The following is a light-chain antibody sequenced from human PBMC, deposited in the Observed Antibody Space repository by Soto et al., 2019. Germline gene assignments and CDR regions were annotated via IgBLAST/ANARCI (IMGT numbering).Light chain of an antibody. Sequence: QSALTQPPSVSGSPGQSVAISCTGTSSDVGSYNRVSWYQQPPGAAPQLMVYEVTNRPSGVPDRFSGSKSGNTASLTISGLQAEDEDDYYCNSYTGSSTYVFGTGTKLTVL. CDR3: NSYTGSSTYV. CDR1: SSDVGSYNR. CDR2: EVT. V-gene: IGLV2-18*02. J-gene: IGLJ1*01.